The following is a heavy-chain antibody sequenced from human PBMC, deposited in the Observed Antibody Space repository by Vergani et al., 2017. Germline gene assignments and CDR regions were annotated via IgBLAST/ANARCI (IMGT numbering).Heavy chain of an antibody. Sequence: EVQLVESGGGLIQPGGSLRLSCAASGFTFSSNYMSWVRQAPGKGLEWVSVIYSGGSKYYADSVKGRFTSSRDNAKNSLYLQMNSLRAEATAVYYCARLGGSYYPLHWGQGTLVTVSS. CDR1: GFTFSSNY. CDR2: IYSGGSK. D-gene: IGHD1-26*01. V-gene: IGHV3-53*01. CDR3: ARLGGSYYPLH. J-gene: IGHJ4*02.